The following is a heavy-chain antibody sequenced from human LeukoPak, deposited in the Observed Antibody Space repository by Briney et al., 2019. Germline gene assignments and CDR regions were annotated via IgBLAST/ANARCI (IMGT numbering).Heavy chain of an antibody. CDR3: AKGSSGYFVDL. D-gene: IGHD3-22*01. V-gene: IGHV3-48*01. CDR2: ISYSSSSI. Sequence: GGSLRLSCSASGFIFSTYSMSWVRQAPGKGLVWVSYISYSSSSIYYADSMKGRFTISRDNSKNTLFLQMNSLRAEDTALYYCAKGSSGYFVDLWGQGTLVTVSS. J-gene: IGHJ5*02. CDR1: GFIFSTYS.